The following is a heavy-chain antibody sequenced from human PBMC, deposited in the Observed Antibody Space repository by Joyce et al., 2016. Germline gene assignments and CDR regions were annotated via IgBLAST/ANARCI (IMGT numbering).Heavy chain of an antibody. CDR3: ARLFAS. CDR2: MSPTRTTI. Sequence: EVQLVESGGPLVQPGGSLRLSCAASGFTFSSYNMNWVRQAPGKGLEWVSLMSPTRTTIYYADSVKGRFTIARDNAKNALYLQMNSLRDEDTAVYYCARLFASGGQGTLVTVSS. J-gene: IGHJ5*01. CDR1: GFTFSSYN. V-gene: IGHV3-48*02.